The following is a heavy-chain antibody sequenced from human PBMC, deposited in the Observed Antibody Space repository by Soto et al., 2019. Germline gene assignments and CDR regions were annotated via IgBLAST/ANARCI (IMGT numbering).Heavy chain of an antibody. J-gene: IGHJ3*01. CDR3: VKEYCTGGTCFDAFDL. D-gene: IGHD2-8*02. V-gene: IGHV3-48*03. CDR1: GFIFSDYE. CDR2: ISDGGTTI. Sequence: EAELVESGGGLVQPGGSLTLSCAASGFIFSDYEVDWVRQAPGRGPEWISYISDGGTTIYYAASVKGRFTIFRDDAKKSLYLHMNNLRVDDTAIYFCVKEYCTGGTCFDAFDLWGQGTVFTVSS.